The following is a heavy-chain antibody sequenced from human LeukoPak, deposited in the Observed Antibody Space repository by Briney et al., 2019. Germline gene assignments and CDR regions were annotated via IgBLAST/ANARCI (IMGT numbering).Heavy chain of an antibody. D-gene: IGHD4-17*01. CDR1: GFTFSTYG. CDR2: ISYAGSNK. Sequence: GSLRLSCAASGFTFSTYGMHWVRQAPGKGLEWVAVISYAGSNKYYADSVKGRFTVSRDNSKNTLYLQMNSLRAEDTAVYYCAKDKTTVTMYFDYSGQGTLVTVSS. CDR3: AKDKTTVTMYFDY. V-gene: IGHV3-30*18. J-gene: IGHJ4*02.